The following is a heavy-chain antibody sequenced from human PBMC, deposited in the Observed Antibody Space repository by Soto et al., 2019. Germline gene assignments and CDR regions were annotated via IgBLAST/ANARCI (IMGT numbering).Heavy chain of an antibody. J-gene: IGHJ4*02. V-gene: IGHV3-21*06. CDR1: GFTFTRYS. CDR2: ISSTTNYI. CDR3: TRESEDLTSNFDY. Sequence: SLRLSCAASGFTFTRYSMNWVRQAPGKGLEWVSSISSTTNYIYYGDSMKGRFTISRDNAKNSLYLEMNSLRAEDTAVYYCTRESEDLTSNFDYWGQGTLVTVSS.